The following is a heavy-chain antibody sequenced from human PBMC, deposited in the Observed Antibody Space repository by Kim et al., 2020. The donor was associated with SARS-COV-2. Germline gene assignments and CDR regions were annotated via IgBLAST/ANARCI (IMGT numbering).Heavy chain of an antibody. J-gene: IGHJ6*02. D-gene: IGHD2-2*01. Sequence: GGSLRLSCAASGFTFSSYGMHWVRQAPGKGLEWVAVIWYDGSNKYYADSVKGRFTISRDNSKNTLYLQMNSLRAEGTAVYYSARDRSSKYQLLFVYYYGMDVWGQGTTVTVSS. V-gene: IGHV3-33*01. CDR1: GFTFSSYG. CDR3: ARDRSSKYQLLFVYYYGMDV. CDR2: IWYDGSNK.